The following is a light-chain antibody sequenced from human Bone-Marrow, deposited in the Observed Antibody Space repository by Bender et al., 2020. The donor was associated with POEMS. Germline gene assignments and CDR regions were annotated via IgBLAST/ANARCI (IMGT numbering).Light chain of an antibody. V-gene: IGLV3-21*03. Sequence: SYVLTQAPSVSVALGKTATISCAATNIGDRTVHWYQQKPGQAPVLVVHDDSRRPSGIPARFSGSNSGNTATLTISRVEAGDEADFYCLVWDRSTDHRVFGGGTKLTVL. J-gene: IGLJ2*01. CDR1: NIGDRT. CDR2: DDS. CDR3: LVWDRSTDHRV.